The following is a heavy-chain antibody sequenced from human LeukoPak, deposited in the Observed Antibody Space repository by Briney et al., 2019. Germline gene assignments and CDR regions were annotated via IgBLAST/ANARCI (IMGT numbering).Heavy chain of an antibody. J-gene: IGHJ4*02. CDR3: ARASKRYYFDY. CDR1: GFTVSSNY. V-gene: IGHV3-53*04. Sequence: AGGSLRLSCAASGFTVSSNYMSWVRQAPGEGLEWVSVIYSGGSTYYADSVKGRFTISRHTSKNTLYLQMNSLRAEDTAVYYCARASKRYYFDYWGQGTLVTVSS. CDR2: IYSGGST.